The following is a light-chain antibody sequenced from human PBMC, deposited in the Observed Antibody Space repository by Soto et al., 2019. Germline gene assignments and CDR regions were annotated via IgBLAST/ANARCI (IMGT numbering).Light chain of an antibody. CDR3: QQSYSIPYT. CDR1: QSISSY. Sequence: DIPMTQSPSSLSASVGDRVTITCRASQSISSYLNFYQQKPGKAPKLLIYAASSLQSGVPSRFSGSGSGTDFTLTISSLQPEDFATHYCQQSYSIPYTFGQGTKLEIK. CDR2: AAS. V-gene: IGKV1-39*01. J-gene: IGKJ2*01.